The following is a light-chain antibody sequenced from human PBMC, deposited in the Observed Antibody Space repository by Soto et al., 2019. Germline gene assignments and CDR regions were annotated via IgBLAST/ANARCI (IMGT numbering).Light chain of an antibody. CDR3: KQYGSSPLYT. CDR2: AAS. CDR1: QSVSSSY. Sequence: EIVLTQSPGTLSLSPGERATLSCRASQSVSSSYLAWYQQKPGQAPRRLMYAASSRATGIPDRFSGSGSGTDFTLTISRLEPEDFAVYYCKQYGSSPLYTFGQGTKLEIK. J-gene: IGKJ2*01. V-gene: IGKV3-20*01.